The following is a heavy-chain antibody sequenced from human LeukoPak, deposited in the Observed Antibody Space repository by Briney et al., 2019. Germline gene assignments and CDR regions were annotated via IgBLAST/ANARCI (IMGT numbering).Heavy chain of an antibody. CDR2: IRYDGSNK. J-gene: IGHJ4*02. Sequence: PGGSLRLSCAASGFTFSSYGMHWVRQDPGKGLEWVAFIRYDGSNKYYADSVKGRFTISRDNSKNTLYLQMNSLRAEDTAVYYCAKDHPYYFDYWGQGTLVTVSS. CDR1: GFTFSSYG. CDR3: AKDHPYYFDY. V-gene: IGHV3-30*02.